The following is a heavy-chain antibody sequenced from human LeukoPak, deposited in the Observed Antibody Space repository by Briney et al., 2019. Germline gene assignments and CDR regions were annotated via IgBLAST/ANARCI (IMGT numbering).Heavy chain of an antibody. J-gene: IGHJ4*02. V-gene: IGHV3-7*01. CDR2: IKQDGSER. CDR3: AMRYRFDYGDSG. CDR1: GFTFTTYT. Sequence: GGSLRLSCAASGFTFTTYTMSWVRQAPGKGLEWVANIKQDGSERYYVDSVKGRFTISRDNAKNSLYLQMNSLRAEDTAVYYCAMRYRFDYGDSGWGQGTLVTVSS. D-gene: IGHD4-17*01.